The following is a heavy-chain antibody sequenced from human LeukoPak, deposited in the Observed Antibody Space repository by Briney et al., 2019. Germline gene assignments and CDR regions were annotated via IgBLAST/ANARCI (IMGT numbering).Heavy chain of an antibody. V-gene: IGHV3-33*06. J-gene: IGHJ4*02. CDR1: GFTFSSYG. CDR2: IWYDGSNK. CDR3: AKANNSPNHSNLDY. D-gene: IGHD4-23*01. Sequence: GGSLRFSCAASGFTFSSYGMHWVRQAPGKGLEWVAVIWYDGSNKYYADFVKGRFTISRDNSKNTLYLQMNSLRAEDTAVYYCAKANNSPNHSNLDYWGQGTLVTVSS.